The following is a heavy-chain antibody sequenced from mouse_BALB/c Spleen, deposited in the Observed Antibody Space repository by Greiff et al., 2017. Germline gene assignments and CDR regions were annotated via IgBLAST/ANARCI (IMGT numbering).Heavy chain of an antibody. CDR2: ISSDGSN. CDR1: GYSITSGYY. Sequence: EVQLQQSGPGLVKPSQSLSLTCSVTGYSITSGYYWYWIRQFPGNKLEWRGYISSDGSNNYNPSLKNRIAITRDPSNNQFFLRLNSVTTEDTATYYCGRGGDLYAMDYWGQGTSVTVSS. V-gene: IGHV3-6*02. CDR3: GRGGDLYAMDY. D-gene: IGHD3-3*01. J-gene: IGHJ4*01.